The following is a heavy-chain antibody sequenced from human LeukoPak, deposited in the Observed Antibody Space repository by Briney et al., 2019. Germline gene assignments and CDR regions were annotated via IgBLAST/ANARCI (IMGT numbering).Heavy chain of an antibody. CDR1: GGSISDPF. Sequence: SETLSLTCPVSGGSISDPFWWWWIRQPPGQGQEWIGEIGPSGGTRHNPSLRSRVTIPVDTSKKEVSLTRSSVTAADTAIYYCASAVNYHSDYWGLGTLVTVSS. V-gene: IGHV4-34*01. CDR3: ASAVNYHSDY. D-gene: IGHD5-24*01. CDR2: IGPSGGT. J-gene: IGHJ4*02.